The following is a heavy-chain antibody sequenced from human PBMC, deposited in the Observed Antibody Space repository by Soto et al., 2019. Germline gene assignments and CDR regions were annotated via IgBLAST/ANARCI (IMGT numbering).Heavy chain of an antibody. CDR3: ARAPGITGTHTPWGPYFDY. V-gene: IGHV4-30-2*01. J-gene: IGHJ4*02. CDR2: IYHSGST. D-gene: IGHD1-20*01. CDR1: GGSISSGGYS. Sequence: TSETLSLTCAVSGGSISSGGYSWSWIRQPPGKGLEWIGYIYHSGSTYYNPSLKSRVTISVDRSKNQFSLKLSSVTAADTAVYYCARAPGITGTHTPWGPYFDYWGQGTLVTVSS.